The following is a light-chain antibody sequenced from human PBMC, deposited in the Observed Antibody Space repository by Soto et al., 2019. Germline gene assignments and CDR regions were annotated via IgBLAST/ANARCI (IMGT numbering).Light chain of an antibody. Sequence: EIVLTQSPGTLSLSPGERATLSCRASQSVSSSYLAWYQQKPGQAPRLLMYGVSSRATDIPDRFSGSGSGTDFTLTISRLEPEDFAVYYCQQYGSSPITFGGGTKVEIK. J-gene: IGKJ4*01. CDR3: QQYGSSPIT. V-gene: IGKV3-20*01. CDR2: GVS. CDR1: QSVSSSY.